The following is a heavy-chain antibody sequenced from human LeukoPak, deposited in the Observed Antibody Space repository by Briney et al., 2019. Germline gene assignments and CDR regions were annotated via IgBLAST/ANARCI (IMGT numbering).Heavy chain of an antibody. V-gene: IGHV4-34*01. CDR3: ARGPPIVATVYGMDV. D-gene: IGHD5-12*01. CDR1: GGSFSGYY. CDR2: INHSGST. J-gene: IGHJ6*02. Sequence: SETLSLTCAVYGGSFSGYYWSWIRQPPGKGLEWIGEINHSGSTNYNPSLKSRVTISVDTSKNQFSLKLSSVTAADTAVYYCARGPPIVATVYGMDVWGQGTTVTVSS.